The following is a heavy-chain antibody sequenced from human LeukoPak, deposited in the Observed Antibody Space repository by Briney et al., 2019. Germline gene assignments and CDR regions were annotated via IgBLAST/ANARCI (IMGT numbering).Heavy chain of an antibody. V-gene: IGHV4-61*01. CDR3: ATEYCGADCYFDS. Sequence: KPSETLSLTCTVPGGSVSRASYYWTWIRQPPGKGLEWIGYIYYSGSSDYNPSLKSRVTISLDTSKNQFSLKLSSVTAADTAVYYCATEYCGADCYFDSWGQGTLVTVSS. J-gene: IGHJ4*02. CDR1: GGSVSRASYY. CDR2: IYYSGSS. D-gene: IGHD2-21*02.